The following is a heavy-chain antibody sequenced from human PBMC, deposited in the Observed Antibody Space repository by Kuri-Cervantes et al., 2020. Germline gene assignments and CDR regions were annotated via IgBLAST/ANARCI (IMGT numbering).Heavy chain of an antibody. Sequence: ASVKVSCKASGYTFTSYYMHWVRQAPGQGLEWMGIINPSGGSTSYAQKFQGRVTMTRDTSTSTVYMEPSSLRSEDTAVYYCARDQAAAYYYYYYGMDVWGQGTTVTVSS. CDR2: INPSGGST. J-gene: IGHJ6*02. D-gene: IGHD6-13*01. CDR3: ARDQAAAYYYYYYGMDV. V-gene: IGHV1-46*01. CDR1: GYTFTSYY.